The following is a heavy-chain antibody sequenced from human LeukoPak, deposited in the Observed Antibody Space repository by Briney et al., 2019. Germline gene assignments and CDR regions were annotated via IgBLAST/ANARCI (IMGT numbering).Heavy chain of an antibody. V-gene: IGHV4-59*01. J-gene: IGHJ3*02. D-gene: IGHD3-22*01. Sequence: SETLSLTCTVSGGSISSYYWSWIRQPPGKGLEWIGYIYYSGSTNYNPSLKSRVTISVDTSKNQFSLKLSSVTAADTAVYYCARAPYYYDSSGHLGYAFDIWGQGTMVTVSS. CDR1: GGSISSYY. CDR3: ARAPYYYDSSGHLGYAFDI. CDR2: IYYSGST.